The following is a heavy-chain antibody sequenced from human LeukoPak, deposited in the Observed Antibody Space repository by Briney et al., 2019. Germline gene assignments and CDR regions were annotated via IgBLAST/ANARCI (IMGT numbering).Heavy chain of an antibody. J-gene: IGHJ3*02. CDR3: ARRWGSGIRGAFEI. V-gene: IGHV1-18*01. D-gene: IGHD3-10*01. CDR1: GYTFTSYD. Sequence: GASVTVSCKASGYTFTSYDISWVRQAPGQGLEWMGWISGNNGKTNYAKKFQVRVTMTTDTSTSTTYMELRSLRSDDTAIYYCARRWGSGIRGAFEIWGQGTMVTVSS. CDR2: ISGNNGKT.